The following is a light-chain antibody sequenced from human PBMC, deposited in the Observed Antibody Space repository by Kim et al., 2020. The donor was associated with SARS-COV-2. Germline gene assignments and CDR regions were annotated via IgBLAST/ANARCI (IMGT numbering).Light chain of an antibody. CDR2: DVS. CDR1: SSDVGGYNY. CDR3: SSYTSSSTLEGV. V-gene: IGLV2-14*03. J-gene: IGLJ2*01. Sequence: SITISCPGTSSDVGGYNYVSWYQQHPGKAPKLMIYDVSNRPSGVSNRFSGSKSGNTASLTISGLQAEDEADYYCSSYTSSSTLEGVFGGGTQLTVL.